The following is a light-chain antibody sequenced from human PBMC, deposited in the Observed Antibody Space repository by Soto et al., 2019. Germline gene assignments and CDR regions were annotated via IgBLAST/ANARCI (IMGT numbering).Light chain of an antibody. CDR2: DAS. CDR1: QSISSW. CDR3: QQYDNLPLT. Sequence: MQMTQTPSTLSAFVRDRVTIPFRASQSISSWLAWYQQKPGKAPKLLIYDASNLETGVPSRFSGSGSGTDFTFTISSLQPEDIATYYCQQYDNLPLTFGGGTTVDI. J-gene: IGKJ4*01. V-gene: IGKV1-33*01.